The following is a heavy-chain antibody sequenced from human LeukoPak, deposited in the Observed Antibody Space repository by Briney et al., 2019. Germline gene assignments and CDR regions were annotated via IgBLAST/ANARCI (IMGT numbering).Heavy chain of an antibody. CDR1: GYTFTDYY. CDR2: VDPEDGET. Sequence: VKVSCKGSGYTFTDYYMHWVQQAPGKGLEWMGLVDPEDGETIYAEKFQGRVTITADTSTDTAYMELSSLRSEDTAVYYCARGGAMIVVVNEYDYWGQGTLVTVSS. V-gene: IGHV1-69-2*01. J-gene: IGHJ4*02. CDR3: ARGGAMIVVVNEYDY. D-gene: IGHD3-22*01.